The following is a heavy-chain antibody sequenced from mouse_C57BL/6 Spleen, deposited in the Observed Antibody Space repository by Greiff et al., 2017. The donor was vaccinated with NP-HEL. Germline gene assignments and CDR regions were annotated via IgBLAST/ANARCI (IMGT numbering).Heavy chain of an antibody. CDR1: GYAFTNYL. CDR3: ARRDITTVVATDY. CDR2: IIPGRGGT. J-gene: IGHJ2*01. Sequence: QVQLKESGAELVRPGTSVKVSSKASGYAFTNYLLEWLKQRPGRGLGWIGVIIPGRGGTNYNEKFKGKATRTADKSSSTAYMQLSSLTSEDSAVYFCARRDITTVVATDYWGQGTTLTVSS. V-gene: IGHV1-54*01. D-gene: IGHD1-1*01.